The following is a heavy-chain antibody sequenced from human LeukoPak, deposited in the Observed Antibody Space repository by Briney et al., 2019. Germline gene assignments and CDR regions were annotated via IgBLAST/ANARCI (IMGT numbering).Heavy chain of an antibody. J-gene: IGHJ4*02. D-gene: IGHD3-22*01. V-gene: IGHV4-59*12. CDR2: IYYSGST. CDR3: ARSFSPNYYDLLDY. CDR1: GCSISSYY. Sequence: SETLSLTCTASGCSISSYYWSWIRQPPGKGREWMGYIYYSGSTNYNPSLKSRVTISLDTSKNQFSLELNSVTAACTAMYYWARSFSPNYYDLLDYWGQGTLVTVSS.